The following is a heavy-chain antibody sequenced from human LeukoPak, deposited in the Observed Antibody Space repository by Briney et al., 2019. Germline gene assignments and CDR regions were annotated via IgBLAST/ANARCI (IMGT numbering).Heavy chain of an antibody. V-gene: IGHV3-9*01. CDR2: ISWNSGSV. D-gene: IGHD3-22*01. CDR1: GFTFDDYA. Sequence: GRSLRLSCAASGFTFDDYAMHWVRQAPGKGLEWVSGISWNSGSVGYADSVKGRFTISRDNAKNSLYLQMNSLRAEDTASYYCAKANYDSSGNDYWGQGTLVTVSS. CDR3: AKANYDSSGNDY. J-gene: IGHJ4*02.